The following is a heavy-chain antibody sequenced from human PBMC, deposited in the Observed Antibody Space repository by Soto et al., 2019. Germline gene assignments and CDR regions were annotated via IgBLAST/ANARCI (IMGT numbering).Heavy chain of an antibody. CDR3: AKDLKKGYYDFWSGYSSTGYGMDV. Sequence: PGGSLRLSCAASGFTFSSYAMSWVRQAPGKGLEWVSAISGSGGSTYYADSVKGRFTISRDNSKNTLYLQMNSLRAEDTAVYYCAKDLKKGYYDFWSGYSSTGYGMDVWGQGTTVTV. D-gene: IGHD3-3*01. CDR1: GFTFSSYA. V-gene: IGHV3-23*01. CDR2: ISGSGGST. J-gene: IGHJ6*02.